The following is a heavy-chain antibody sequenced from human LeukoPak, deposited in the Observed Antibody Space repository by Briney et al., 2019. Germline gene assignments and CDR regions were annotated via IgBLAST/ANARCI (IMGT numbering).Heavy chain of an antibody. CDR2: ISSSGSTI. J-gene: IGHJ3*02. CDR1: GFTFSDYY. CDR3: ARVLLMTTDAFDI. V-gene: IGHV3-11*04. Sequence: PGGSLRLSCAASGFTFSDYYMSWIRQAPGKGLEWVSYISSSGSTIYYADSVKGRFTISRDNAKNSLYLQMNSLRAEDTAVYYCARVLLMTTDAFDIWGQGTMVTVSS. D-gene: IGHD4-17*01.